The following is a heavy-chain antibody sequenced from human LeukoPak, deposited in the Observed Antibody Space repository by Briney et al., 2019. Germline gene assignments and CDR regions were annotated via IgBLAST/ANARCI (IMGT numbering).Heavy chain of an antibody. D-gene: IGHD1-26*01. Sequence: PGGSLRLSCAASGFTFSSYAMSWVRQAPGKGLEWVSAISGSGGSTYYADSVKGRFTISRDNAKNSLYLQMNSLRAEDTAVYYCASLSYSGESAFDIWGQGTTVTVSS. CDR3: ASLSYSGESAFDI. CDR2: ISGSGGST. V-gene: IGHV3-23*01. CDR1: GFTFSSYA. J-gene: IGHJ3*02.